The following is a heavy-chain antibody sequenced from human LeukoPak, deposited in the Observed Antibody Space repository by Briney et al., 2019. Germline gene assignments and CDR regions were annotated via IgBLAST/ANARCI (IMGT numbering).Heavy chain of an antibody. Sequence: SETLSLTCTVSGGSISSYYWSWIRQPPGKGLEWSGYIYYSGSTNYNPSLKSRVTISVDTSKTQFSLKLSSVTAADTAVYYCARTFRSSGWYGGDAFDIWGQGTMVTVSS. D-gene: IGHD6-19*01. CDR3: ARTFRSSGWYGGDAFDI. V-gene: IGHV4-59*08. J-gene: IGHJ3*02. CDR2: IYYSGST. CDR1: GGSISSYY.